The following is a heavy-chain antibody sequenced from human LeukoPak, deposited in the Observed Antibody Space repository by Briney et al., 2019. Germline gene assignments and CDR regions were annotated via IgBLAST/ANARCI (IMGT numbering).Heavy chain of an antibody. CDR3: ARDGRLEGCGGDCYPDY. CDR2: IYTSGST. D-gene: IGHD2-21*01. V-gene: IGHV4-61*02. J-gene: IGHJ4*02. Sequence: SETLSLTCIVSGGSISSGSHYWSWIRQPAGKGLEWIGRIYTSGSTNYNPSLESRVTIPVDTSRNQFTLKLSSVTAADTAVYYCARDGRLEGCGGDCYPDYWGQGTLVTVSS. CDR1: GGSISSGSHY.